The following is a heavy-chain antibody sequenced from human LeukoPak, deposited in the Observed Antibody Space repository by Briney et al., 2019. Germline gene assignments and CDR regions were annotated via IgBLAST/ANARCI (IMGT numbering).Heavy chain of an antibody. CDR2: INARGDT. CDR3: ERGQVPAPRGYNWFDP. J-gene: IGHJ5*02. CDR1: GWSFNDYY. D-gene: IGHD2-2*01. Sequence: SETLSLTCAVYGWSFNDYYWNWIRQPPGKGLEWIGEINARGDTNYNPSLRSRVTISVDTSKKQFSLRLTSMIAADTALYYCERGQVPAPRGYNWFDPWGQATLVTVSS. V-gene: IGHV4-34*01.